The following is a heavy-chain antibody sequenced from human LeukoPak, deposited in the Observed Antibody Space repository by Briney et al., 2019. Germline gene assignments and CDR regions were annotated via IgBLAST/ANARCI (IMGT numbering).Heavy chain of an antibody. CDR3: ARDVVREMPGYFDL. J-gene: IGHJ2*01. CDR2: IYYSGSA. V-gene: IGHV4-59*01. CDR1: GGSISSYY. Sequence: PSETLSLTCTVSGGSISSYYWSWIRQPPGKGLEWIGYIYYSGSANYNPAIKSRVTISVDTSNNQFSLKLSSVTAADTAVYYCARDVVREMPGYFDLWGRGTLVTVSS. D-gene: IGHD3-10*01.